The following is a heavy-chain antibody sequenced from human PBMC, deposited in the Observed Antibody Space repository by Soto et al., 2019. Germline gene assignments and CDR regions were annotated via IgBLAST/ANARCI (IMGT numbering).Heavy chain of an antibody. CDR1: GFTFSSYA. V-gene: IGHV3-23*01. Sequence: PGGSLRLSCAAPGFTFSSYAMSWVRQAPGKGLEWVSAISGSGGSTYYADSVKGRFTISRDNSKNTLYLQMNSLRAEDTAVYYCAKGVTIFGVVRYYMDVWGKGTTVTVSS. J-gene: IGHJ6*03. CDR3: AKGVTIFGVVRYYMDV. CDR2: ISGSGGST. D-gene: IGHD3-3*01.